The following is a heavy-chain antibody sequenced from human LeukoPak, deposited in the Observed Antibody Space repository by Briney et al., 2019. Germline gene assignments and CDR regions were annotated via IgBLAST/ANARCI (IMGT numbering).Heavy chain of an antibody. J-gene: IGHJ5*02. CDR3: ARLKNDRLPWLLEWWFDP. D-gene: IGHD3-22*01. CDR2: IYHSGST. V-gene: IGHV4-34*01. CDR1: GGSFSGYY. Sequence: PSETLSLTCAVYGGSFSGYYWSWVRQPPGKGLEWIGEIYHSGSTNYNPSLKSRVTISVDKSKNQFSLKLSSVTAADTAVYYCARLKNDRLPWLLEWWFDPWGQGTLVTVSS.